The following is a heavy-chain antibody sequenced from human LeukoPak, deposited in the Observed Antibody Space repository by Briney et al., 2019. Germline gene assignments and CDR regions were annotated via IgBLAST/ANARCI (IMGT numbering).Heavy chain of an antibody. Sequence: GGSLRLSCAASGFTFSSSAMSWVRQAPGKGLEWVSFISWNGGSTGYADSVKGRFTISRDNAKNSLYLQMSSLRAEDTALYYCAREETRITMLRGVTYFEYWGQGTLVTVSS. V-gene: IGHV3-20*04. CDR3: AREETRITMLRGVTYFEY. CDR2: ISWNGGST. D-gene: IGHD3-10*01. CDR1: GFTFSSSA. J-gene: IGHJ4*02.